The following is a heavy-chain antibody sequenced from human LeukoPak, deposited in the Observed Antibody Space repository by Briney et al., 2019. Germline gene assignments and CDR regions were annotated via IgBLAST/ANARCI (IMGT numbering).Heavy chain of an antibody. CDR2: INTNTGNP. J-gene: IGHJ3*02. D-gene: IGHD1-7*01. Sequence: ASVKVSCKASGYTFTSYAMNWVRQAPGQGLEWMGWINTNTGNPTYAQGFTGRFVFSLDTSVSTAYLQISSLKAEDTAVYYCARTPQNWNYASGAFDIWGQGTMVTVSS. V-gene: IGHV7-4-1*02. CDR1: GYTFTSYA. CDR3: ARTPQNWNYASGAFDI.